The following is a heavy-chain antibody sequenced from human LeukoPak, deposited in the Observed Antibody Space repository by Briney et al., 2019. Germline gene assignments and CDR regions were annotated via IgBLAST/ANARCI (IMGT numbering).Heavy chain of an antibody. CDR2: ISNSGGTT. D-gene: IGHD1-14*01. CDR1: GFTLSSYA. J-gene: IGHJ4*02. Sequence: PGGSLRLSCAVSGFTLSSYAMSWVRQAPGKGLEWVSTISNSGGTTYYADSVKGRFTISRDDSENTLYLQMNSLRAEDTAVYYCAKATGYLLWGQGTLVTVSS. CDR3: AKATGYLL. V-gene: IGHV3-23*01.